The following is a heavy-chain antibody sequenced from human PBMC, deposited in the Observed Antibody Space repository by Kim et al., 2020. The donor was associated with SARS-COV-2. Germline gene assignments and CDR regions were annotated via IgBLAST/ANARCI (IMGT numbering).Heavy chain of an antibody. J-gene: IGHJ4*02. CDR1: GFTFSSYA. CDR3: ARDFAPPGGCGGDCYSPGY. V-gene: IGHV3-30*04. CDR2: ISYDGSNK. D-gene: IGHD2-21*02. Sequence: GGSLRLSCAASGFTFSSYAMHWVRQAPGKGLEWVAVISYDGSNKYYADSVKGRFTISRDNSKNTLYLQMNSLRAEDTAVYYCARDFAPPGGCGGDCYSPGYWGQGTLVTVSS.